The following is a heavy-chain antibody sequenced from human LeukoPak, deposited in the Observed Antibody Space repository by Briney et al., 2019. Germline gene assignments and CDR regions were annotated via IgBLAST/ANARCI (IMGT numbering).Heavy chain of an antibody. Sequence: GGSLRLSCGASGFTFSSYEMNWVRQAPGKGQEWVSYISTSGSTIYYADSVKGRFTISRDNAKNSLYLQMNSLRAEDTAVYYCARDPDGTGPSDYFDDWGQGTLVTVSS. CDR1: GFTFSSYE. D-gene: IGHD1-1*01. J-gene: IGHJ4*02. CDR2: ISTSGSTI. V-gene: IGHV3-48*03. CDR3: ARDPDGTGPSDYFDD.